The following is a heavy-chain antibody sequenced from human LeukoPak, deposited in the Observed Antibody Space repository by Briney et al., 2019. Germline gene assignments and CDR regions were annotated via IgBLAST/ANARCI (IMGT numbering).Heavy chain of an antibody. CDR1: GFTFSSYE. J-gene: IGHJ4*02. CDR3: ARDRYDSSGYYSLDY. CDR2: ISSSGSTI. D-gene: IGHD3-22*01. V-gene: IGHV3-48*03. Sequence: TGGSLRLSCAASGFTFSSYEMNWVRQAPGKGLEWVSYISSSGSTIYYADSVKGRFTISRDNAKNSLYLQMNSLRAEDTAVYYCARDRYDSSGYYSLDYSGQGTLVTVSS.